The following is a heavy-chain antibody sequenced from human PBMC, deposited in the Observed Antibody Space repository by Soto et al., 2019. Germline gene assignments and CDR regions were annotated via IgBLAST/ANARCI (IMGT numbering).Heavy chain of an antibody. CDR2: ISGSGGST. J-gene: IGHJ6*02. D-gene: IGHD1-1*01. V-gene: IGHV3-23*01. Sequence: PGGSLRLSCAASGFTFSSYAMSWVRQAPGKGLEWVSAISGSGGSTYYADSVKGRFTISRDNSKNTLYLQMNSLRAEDTAVYYCAKDLVGTTAGHYYYYGMDVWGQGTTVTVSS. CDR3: AKDLVGTTAGHYYYYGMDV. CDR1: GFTFSSYA.